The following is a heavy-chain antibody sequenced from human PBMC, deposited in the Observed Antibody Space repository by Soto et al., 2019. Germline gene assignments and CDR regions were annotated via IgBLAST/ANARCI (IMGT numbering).Heavy chain of an antibody. Sequence: QVQLVQSGAEVEKPGASVKVSCKASGYTFTTYDFNWVRQAPGHGLEWMGWMNPDTGNTGYAQKFQGRVTMTRDTSISTAFMALSGLTAEYTAVYYCARALGYSSTSRLDLWGQGTLVTVSS. J-gene: IGHJ4*02. CDR2: MNPDTGNT. CDR1: GYTFTTYD. CDR3: ARALGYSSTSRLDL. V-gene: IGHV1-8*01. D-gene: IGHD6-19*01.